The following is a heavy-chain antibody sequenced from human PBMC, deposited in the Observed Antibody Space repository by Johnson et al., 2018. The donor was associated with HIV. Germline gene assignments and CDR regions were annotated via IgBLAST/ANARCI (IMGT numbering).Heavy chain of an antibody. V-gene: IGHV3-7*05. CDR1: GFTFSSYW. CDR3: ARVPPCGTHTDGAFDI. D-gene: IGHD1-1*01. Sequence: VQLVESGGGLVQPGGSLRLSCAASGFTFSSYWMSWVRQAPGKGLEWVANIKQDGSEKYYVDSVKGRFTISRDNAKNSLYLQMNSLRAEDTAVYYCARVPPCGTHTDGAFDIWGQGTMVTVSS. J-gene: IGHJ3*02. CDR2: IKQDGSEK.